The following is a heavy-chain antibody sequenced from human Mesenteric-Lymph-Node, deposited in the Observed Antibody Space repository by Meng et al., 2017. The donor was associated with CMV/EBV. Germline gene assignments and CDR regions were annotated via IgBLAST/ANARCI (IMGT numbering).Heavy chain of an antibody. D-gene: IGHD1-26*01. Sequence: GGSLRLSCAASGFTFSNYWMTWVRQAPGKGLEWVANIKEDGSDKYYVDSVKGRFTISRDNAKNSLYLQMNNLRVEDTAVYYCASPPPPSYHLLSPPEYFQHWGQGTLVTVSS. CDR2: IKEDGSDK. CDR3: ASPPPPSYHLLSPPEYFQH. CDR1: GFTFSNYW. J-gene: IGHJ1*01. V-gene: IGHV3-7*01.